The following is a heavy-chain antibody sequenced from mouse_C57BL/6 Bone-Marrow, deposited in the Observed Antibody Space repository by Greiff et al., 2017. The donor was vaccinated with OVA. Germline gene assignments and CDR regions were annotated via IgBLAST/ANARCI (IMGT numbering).Heavy chain of an antibody. D-gene: IGHD2-1*01. V-gene: IGHV1-9*01. CDR1: GYTFTGYW. J-gene: IGHJ3*01. Sequence: QVQLKQSGAELMKPGASVKLSCKATGYTFTGYWIEWVKQRPGHGLEWIGEILPGSGSTNYNAKFKGKATFTAATSSNTAYMQLSSLTTEDSAIYYCARGGLVTGRFAYWGQGTLVTVSA. CDR3: ARGGLVTGRFAY. CDR2: ILPGSGST.